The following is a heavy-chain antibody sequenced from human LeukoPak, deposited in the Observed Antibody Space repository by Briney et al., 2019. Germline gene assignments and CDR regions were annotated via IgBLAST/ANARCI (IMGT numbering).Heavy chain of an antibody. V-gene: IGHV3-48*01. CDR2: ISSSSSTI. CDR3: ARDAGGYYYYGMDV. Sequence: GGSLRLSCAASGFTFSSYSMNWVRQAPGKGLEWVSYISSSSSTIYYADSVKGRFTISRGNAKNSLYLQMNSLRAEDTAVYYCARDAGGYYYYGMDVWGQGTTVTVSS. J-gene: IGHJ6*02. CDR1: GFTFSSYS.